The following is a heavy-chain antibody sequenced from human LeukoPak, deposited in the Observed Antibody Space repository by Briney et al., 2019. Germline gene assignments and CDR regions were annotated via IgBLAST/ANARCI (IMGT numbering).Heavy chain of an antibody. CDR1: GYTFTGHY. CDR2: TNPKNAGT. D-gene: IGHD6-13*01. CDR3: ARTLYIAAAPGGFDY. J-gene: IGHJ4*02. V-gene: IGHV1-2*02. Sequence: GASVKVSCKASGYTFTGHYIHWVRQAPGQGLEWMGWTNPKNAGTNYAQKFQGRVTMTRDTSTGTAYMELSRLRSDDSAVYYCARTLYIAAAPGGFDYWGQGTLVAVSS.